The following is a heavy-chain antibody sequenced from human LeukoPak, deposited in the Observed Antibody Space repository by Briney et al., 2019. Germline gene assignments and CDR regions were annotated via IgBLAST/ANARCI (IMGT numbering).Heavy chain of an antibody. V-gene: IGHV3-23*01. J-gene: IGHJ4*02. D-gene: IGHD3-16*02. CDR2: ISGSGGST. Sequence: PGGSLRLSCAASGFTFSSYAMSWVRQAPGKGLEWVSAISGSGGSTYYADSVKGRFTISRDNSKNTLYPQMNSLRAEDTAVYYCAKDIMITFGGVIVGFDYWGQGTLVTVSS. CDR1: GFTFSSYA. CDR3: AKDIMITFGGVIVGFDY.